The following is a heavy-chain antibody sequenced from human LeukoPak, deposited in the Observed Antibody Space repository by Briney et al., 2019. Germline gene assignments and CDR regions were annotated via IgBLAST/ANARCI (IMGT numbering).Heavy chain of an antibody. CDR3: ARDLLPGSSSSGPNAFDI. Sequence: ASVKVSCKASGYTFPTSGISWVRQAPGQGLEWMGWISVYNHNTNYAQKFQGRVTVTTDTSTRTAYMELRSLRSDDTAVYYCARDLLPGSSSSGPNAFDIWGQGTMVTVSS. V-gene: IGHV1-18*01. D-gene: IGHD6-6*01. CDR2: ISVYNHNT. J-gene: IGHJ3*02. CDR1: GYTFPTSG.